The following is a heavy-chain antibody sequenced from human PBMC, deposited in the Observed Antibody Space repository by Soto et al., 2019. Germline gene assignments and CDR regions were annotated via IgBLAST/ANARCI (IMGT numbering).Heavy chain of an antibody. CDR1: GFTFGSYA. CDR2: ISSTTNYI. CDR3: ARESEDLTSTFDY. V-gene: IGHV3-21*06. J-gene: IGHJ4*02. Sequence: GGSLRLSCAASGFTFGSYAMNWVRQGPGKGLEWVSSISSTTNYIYYGDSMKGRFTISRDNAKNSLYLEMNSLRAEDTAVYYCARESEDLTSTFDYWGQGTLVTAPQ.